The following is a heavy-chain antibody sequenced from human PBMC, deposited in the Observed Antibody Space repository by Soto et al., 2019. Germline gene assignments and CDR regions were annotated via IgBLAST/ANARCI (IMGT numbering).Heavy chain of an antibody. Sequence: WILKAPRKVLEWVSAISGSGGSTYYADSVKGRFTISRDNSKNTLYLQMNSLRAEDTAVYYCAKVRDYGRYYCSSGMAVWGQGTTVTVSS. D-gene: IGHD4-17*01. CDR3: AKVRDYGRYYCSSGMAV. CDR2: ISGSGGST. J-gene: IGHJ6*02. V-gene: IGHV3-23*01.